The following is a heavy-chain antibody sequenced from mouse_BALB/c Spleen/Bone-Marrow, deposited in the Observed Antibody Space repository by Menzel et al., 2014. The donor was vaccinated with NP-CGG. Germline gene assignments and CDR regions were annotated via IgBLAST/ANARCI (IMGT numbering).Heavy chain of an antibody. V-gene: IGHV4-1*02. J-gene: IGHJ2*01. CDR1: GFAFSSYW. CDR3: ARRGYYWYFDY. D-gene: IGHD2-3*01. Sequence: EVKLVESGGGLVKPGGSLKLSCAASGFAFSSYWMSWVRQDPGKGLEWIGEINPDSSTINYTPSLRDKFIISRDNATNTLYLQMIKVRSEDTAPDYCARRGYYWYFDYWGQGTTLTVSS. CDR2: INPDSSTI.